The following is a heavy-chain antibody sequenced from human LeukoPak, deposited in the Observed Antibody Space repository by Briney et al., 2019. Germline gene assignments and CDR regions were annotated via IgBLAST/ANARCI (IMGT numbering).Heavy chain of an antibody. Sequence: SETLSLTCAVSGYSISSGYYWGWIRQPPGKGLEWIGSIYHSGSTYYNPSLKSRVTISVDTSKNQFSLKLSSVTVADTAVYYCARVHSYGSGSYHFDYWGQGTLVTVSS. CDR3: ARVHSYGSGSYHFDY. CDR1: GYSISSGYY. J-gene: IGHJ4*02. CDR2: IYHSGST. D-gene: IGHD3-10*01. V-gene: IGHV4-38-2*01.